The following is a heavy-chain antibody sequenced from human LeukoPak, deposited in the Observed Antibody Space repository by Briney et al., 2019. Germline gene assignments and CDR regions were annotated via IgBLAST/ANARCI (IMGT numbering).Heavy chain of an antibody. V-gene: IGHV3-7*01. CDR3: ARGRGLEY. CDR2: IKHDGSEK. CDR1: GFTFNNYW. Sequence: GGSLRLSCAASGFTFNNYWMNWVRQAPGKGLEWVANIKHDGSEKYYVDSVKGRFTISRDNVRKSVYLQMNSLRAEDTALYYCARGRGLEYWGQGTLVTVSS. J-gene: IGHJ4*02.